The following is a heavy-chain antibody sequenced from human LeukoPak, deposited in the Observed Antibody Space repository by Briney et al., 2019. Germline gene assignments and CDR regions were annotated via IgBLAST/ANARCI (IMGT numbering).Heavy chain of an antibody. Sequence: GGSLRLSCAASGFTFSDYYMSWIRQAPGKGLEWVANIKQDGSEKYYVDSVKGRFTISRDNAKNSLYLQMNSLRAEDTAVYYCAKDFSVYYYDSRVLDYWGQGTLVTVSS. J-gene: IGHJ4*02. CDR2: IKQDGSEK. CDR1: GFTFSDYY. D-gene: IGHD3-22*01. CDR3: AKDFSVYYYDSRVLDY. V-gene: IGHV3-7*01.